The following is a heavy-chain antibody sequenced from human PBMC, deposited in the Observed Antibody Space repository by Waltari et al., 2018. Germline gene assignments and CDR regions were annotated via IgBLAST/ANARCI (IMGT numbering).Heavy chain of an antibody. V-gene: IGHV4-34*01. CDR3: ARKRGSRTPYYYYMDV. D-gene: IGHD1-26*01. CDR2: IKHSGRT. Sequence: QVQLQQWGAGLLKPSETLSLTCAVYGGSFSGYYWSWIRQPPGKGLEWIGEIKHSGRTNYNPSLKSRVTISVDTAKNQFSLKLSSVTAADTAVYYCARKRGSRTPYYYYMDVWGKGTTVTVSS. CDR1: GGSFSGYY. J-gene: IGHJ6*03.